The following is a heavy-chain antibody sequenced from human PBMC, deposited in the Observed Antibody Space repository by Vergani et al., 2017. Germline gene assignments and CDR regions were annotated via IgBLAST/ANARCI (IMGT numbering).Heavy chain of an antibody. J-gene: IGHJ1*01. CDR2: IIPILGIA. D-gene: IGHD2-2*01. V-gene: IGHV1-69*09. CDR1: GYTFTGYY. Sequence: QVQLVQSGAEVKKPGASVKVSCKASGYTFTGYYMHWVRQAPGQGLEWMGRIIPILGIANYAQKFQGRVTITADKSTSTAYMELSSLRSEDTAVYYCARERYCSSTSCYRGGEYFQHWGQGTLVTVSS. CDR3: ARERYCSSTSCYRGGEYFQH.